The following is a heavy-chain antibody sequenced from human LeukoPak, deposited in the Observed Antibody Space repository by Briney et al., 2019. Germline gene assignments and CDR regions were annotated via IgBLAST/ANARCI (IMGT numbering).Heavy chain of an antibody. CDR1: GFIFNSYW. Sequence: GGSLRLSCAASGFIFNSYWMNWLRQAPGKGLEWVANVDQDGSEKYYVGSVKGRFTISRDNAKNSLYLQMNSLRVEDTAVYYCARGWASSRRKAFDVWGQGTMVTVSS. V-gene: IGHV3-7*03. CDR3: ARGWASSRRKAFDV. CDR2: VDQDGSEK. J-gene: IGHJ3*01. D-gene: IGHD3-16*01.